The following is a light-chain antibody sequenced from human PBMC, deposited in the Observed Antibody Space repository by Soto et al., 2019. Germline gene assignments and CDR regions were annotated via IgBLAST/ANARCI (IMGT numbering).Light chain of an antibody. Sequence: EIVLTQSPGTLSLSPGERATLSCRASQSVSSNYLAWYQQKPGQAPRLLIYGASSRATGIPDRFSGSGSGTHFTLTTSRLEPEDFAVYYCQQYGSSPQTFGQGTRLDIK. CDR1: QSVSSNY. V-gene: IGKV3-20*01. J-gene: IGKJ5*01. CDR3: QQYGSSPQT. CDR2: GAS.